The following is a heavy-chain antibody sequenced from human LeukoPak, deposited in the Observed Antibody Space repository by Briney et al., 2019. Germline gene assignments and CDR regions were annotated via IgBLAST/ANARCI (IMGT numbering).Heavy chain of an antibody. V-gene: IGHV3-33*01. D-gene: IGHD1-26*01. CDR2: IWYDGSNK. J-gene: IGHJ4*02. Sequence: GGSLRLSCAASGFTFSSYGMHWVRQAPGKGLEWVAVIWYDGSNKYYADSVKGRFTISKDDSKNTLYLQMNSLRADDTAVYYCARRSGSYDYWGQGTLVTVSS. CDR1: GFTFSSYG. CDR3: ARRSGSYDY.